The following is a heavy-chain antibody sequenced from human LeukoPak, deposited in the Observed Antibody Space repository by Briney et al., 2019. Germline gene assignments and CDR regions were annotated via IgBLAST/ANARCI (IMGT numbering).Heavy chain of an antibody. CDR2: INPNNGGT. D-gene: IGHD3-3*01. V-gene: IGHV1-2*02. Sequence: ASVKVSCKASGYTFTGYYVDCVRQAPGQGLEWMGWINPNNGGTNYAEKFQGRVTMTRDTSISTVYMELSSLRSDDTAVYYCAREGVARTVDYWGQGTLVTVSS. J-gene: IGHJ4*02. CDR3: AREGVARTVDY. CDR1: GYTFTGYY.